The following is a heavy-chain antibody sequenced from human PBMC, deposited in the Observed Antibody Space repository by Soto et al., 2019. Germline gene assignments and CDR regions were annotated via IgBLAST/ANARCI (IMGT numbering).Heavy chain of an antibody. Sequence: GGSLRVSWAVSGFTFSSYWVSWVRQAPGKGLEWVANINHDGSETYYLDSVKGRFTISRDNAKNSLFLQMNSLRDEDTAFYYCARSRLGWMAFDMWGHGTLVPGSS. CDR2: INHDGSET. J-gene: IGHJ3*02. D-gene: IGHD7-27*01. CDR1: GFTFSSYW. CDR3: ARSRLGWMAFDM. V-gene: IGHV3-7*03.